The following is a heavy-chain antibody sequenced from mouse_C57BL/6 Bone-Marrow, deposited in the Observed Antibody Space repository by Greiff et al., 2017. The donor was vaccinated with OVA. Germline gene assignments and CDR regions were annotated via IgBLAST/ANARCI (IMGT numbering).Heavy chain of an antibody. CDR2: IHPNSGST. Sequence: VQLQQPGAELVKPGASVKLSCKASGYTFTSYWMHWVKQRPGQGLEWIGMIHPNSGSTNYNEKFKSKATLTVDKSSSTAYMQLSSLTSDDSAVYYCASYYGSSRYWYFDVWGTGTTVTVSS. CDR3: ASYYGSSRYWYFDV. D-gene: IGHD1-1*01. CDR1: GYTFTSYW. V-gene: IGHV1-64*01. J-gene: IGHJ1*03.